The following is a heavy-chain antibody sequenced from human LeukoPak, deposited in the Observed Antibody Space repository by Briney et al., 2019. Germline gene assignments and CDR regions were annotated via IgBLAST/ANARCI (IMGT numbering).Heavy chain of an antibody. CDR1: GYTFTGYY. V-gene: IGHV1-2*02. Sequence: GASVKVSCTASGYTFTGYYMHWVRQAPGQGLEWMGWINPNSGGTNYAQKFQGRVTMTRDTSISTAYMELSRLRSDDTAVYYCARDIQTYSSGWPPTQWYYYYMDVWGKGTTVAVSS. CDR3: ARDIQTYSSGWPPTQWYYYYMDV. D-gene: IGHD6-19*01. J-gene: IGHJ6*03. CDR2: INPNSGGT.